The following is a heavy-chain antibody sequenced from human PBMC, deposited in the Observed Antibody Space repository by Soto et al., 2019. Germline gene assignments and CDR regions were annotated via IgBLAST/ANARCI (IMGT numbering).Heavy chain of an antibody. J-gene: IGHJ6*02. CDR3: ARDPWGYCSSTSCYVPYYGMDV. CDR2: IWYDGSNK. D-gene: IGHD2-2*01. CDR1: GFTFSSYG. Sequence: GGSLRLSCAASGFTFSSYGMHWVRQAPGKGLEWVAVIWYDGSNKYYADSVKGRFTISRDNSKNTLYLQMNSLRAEDTAVYYCARDPWGYCSSTSCYVPYYGMDVWGQGTTVTVSS. V-gene: IGHV3-33*01.